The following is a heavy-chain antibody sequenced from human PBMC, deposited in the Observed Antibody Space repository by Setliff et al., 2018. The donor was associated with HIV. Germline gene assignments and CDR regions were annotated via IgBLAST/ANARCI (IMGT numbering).Heavy chain of an antibody. Sequence: PSETLSLTCTVSGGSISSGGYYWSWIRQHPGKGLEWIGYIHYSGSTYFNPSLKSRVATSLDTSKNQFSLKVSSMTAADTAVYYCARNSKNWNYPVEYYDYYMDVWGTGTTGTVSS. V-gene: IGHV4-31*03. CDR3: ARNSKNWNYPVEYYDYYMDV. D-gene: IGHD1-7*01. CDR1: GGSISSGGYY. J-gene: IGHJ6*03. CDR2: IHYSGST.